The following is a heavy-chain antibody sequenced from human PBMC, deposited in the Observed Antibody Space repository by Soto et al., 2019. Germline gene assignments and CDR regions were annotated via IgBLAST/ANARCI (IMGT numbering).Heavy chain of an antibody. J-gene: IGHJ1*01. CDR2: ISAYNGNT. V-gene: IGHV1-18*01. CDR3: ARDLTVTTSEYFQL. Sequence: ASVKVSCKASGYTFTSYGISWVRQAPGQGLEWMGWISAYNGNTNYAQKLQGRVTMTTDTSTSTAYMELRSLRSDDTAVYYCARDLTVTTSEYFQLWGQGTLVTVSS. D-gene: IGHD4-17*01. CDR1: GYTFTSYG.